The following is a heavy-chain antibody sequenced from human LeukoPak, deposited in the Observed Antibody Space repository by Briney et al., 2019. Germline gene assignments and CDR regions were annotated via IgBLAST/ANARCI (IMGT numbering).Heavy chain of an antibody. CDR1: GGSFSDYY. V-gene: IGHV4-34*01. D-gene: IGHD3-22*01. CDR3: ARGRQDVNMILVVMAGVSYYLDV. CDR2: MSPSGSS. J-gene: IGHJ6*03. Sequence: SETLSLTCAVYGGSFSDYYWTWIRQTPGKGLEWIGEMSPSGSSNYNPSLKSRVTISVDTTKNPSSLKLRSVTAADPAVYYCARGRQDVNMILVVMAGVSYYLDVWSKGTTVTVS.